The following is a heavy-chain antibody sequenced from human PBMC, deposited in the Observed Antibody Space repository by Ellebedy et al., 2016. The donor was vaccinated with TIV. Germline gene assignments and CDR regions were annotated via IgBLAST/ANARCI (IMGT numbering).Heavy chain of an antibody. CDR1: GFSFSNYG. CDR3: TRFEIISGGGYGMDV. Sequence: GESLKISXEASGFSFSNYGMTWVRQAPGKGLEWVSGISGSGSRTYYVDSVKGRFTISRDNFKKMLFLQMNSLRAEDTAVYYCTRFEIISGGGYGMDVWGQGTTVTVSS. J-gene: IGHJ6*02. CDR2: ISGSGSRT. D-gene: IGHD3-16*01. V-gene: IGHV3-23*01.